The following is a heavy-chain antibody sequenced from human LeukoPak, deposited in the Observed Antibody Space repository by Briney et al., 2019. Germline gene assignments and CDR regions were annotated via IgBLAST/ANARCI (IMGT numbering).Heavy chain of an antibody. CDR3: ARGTGVYYIY. CDR1: GFPFNTYG. Sequence: GRSLRLSGAASGFPFNTYGMSWVRQSPGKALQWVANIKPDGSDKYYVDSVRGRFTVSRDNAKNSLYLHLSSLAADDTAVYYCARGTGVYYIYWGQGTLVTVSS. CDR2: IKPDGSDK. J-gene: IGHJ4*02. V-gene: IGHV3-7*01. D-gene: IGHD1-26*01.